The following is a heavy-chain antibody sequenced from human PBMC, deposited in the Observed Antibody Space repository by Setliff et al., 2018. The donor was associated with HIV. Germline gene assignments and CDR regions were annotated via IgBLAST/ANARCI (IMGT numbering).Heavy chain of an antibody. CDR1: GGSISSHY. Sequence: LSLTCTVSGGSISSHYWSWIRQPPGKGLEWIGYIYYSGSTSYNPSLKSRVTISADTSKNHFSLKLNSVSAADTAVYYCARVRLTATRTRGAFDIWGHGTMVTVSS. V-gene: IGHV4-59*11. CDR2: IYYSGST. CDR3: ARVRLTATRTRGAFDI. J-gene: IGHJ3*02. D-gene: IGHD3-10*01.